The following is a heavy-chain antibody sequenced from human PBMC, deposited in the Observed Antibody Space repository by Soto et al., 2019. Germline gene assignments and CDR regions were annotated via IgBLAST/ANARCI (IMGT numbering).Heavy chain of an antibody. CDR2: ISYDGSNK. V-gene: IGHV3-30-3*01. J-gene: IGHJ6*02. Sequence: LRLSCAASGFTFSSYAMHWVRQAPGKGLEWVAVISYDGSNKYYADSVKGRFTISRDNSKNTLYLQMNSLRAEDTAVYYCARDLTNMGAPYYYYGMDVWGQGTTVTVSS. D-gene: IGHD3-16*01. CDR1: GFTFSSYA. CDR3: ARDLTNMGAPYYYYGMDV.